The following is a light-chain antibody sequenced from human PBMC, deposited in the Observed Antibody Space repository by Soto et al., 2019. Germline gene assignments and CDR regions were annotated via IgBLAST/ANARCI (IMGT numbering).Light chain of an antibody. J-gene: IGLJ2*01. CDR2: GNN. Sequence: QSVLTQPPSVSGAPGQRVTISCTGSAFNIGTGYDVHWYQHLPGTAPKLLIYGNNNRPSGVPDRFSASKSATSASLDITGLRAEDEADYYCQSFDSSLSGSLFGGGTKVTVL. V-gene: IGLV1-40*01. CDR1: AFNIGTGYD. CDR3: QSFDSSLSGSL.